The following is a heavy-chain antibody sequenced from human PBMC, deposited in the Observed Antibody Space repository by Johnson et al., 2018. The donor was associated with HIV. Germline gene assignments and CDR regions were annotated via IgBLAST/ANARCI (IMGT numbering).Heavy chain of an antibody. Sequence: QVLMVESGGGVVQPGRSLRLSCAASGFIFSSYAMHWVRQAPGEGLEWVAVISYDGSNKYYADSVKGRFTISRDNSKNTLYLQMNSLRAEDTAVYYCAKDRGTVTTAQMAFDIWGQGTMVTVSS. D-gene: IGHD4-17*01. CDR1: GFIFSSYA. V-gene: IGHV3-30*04. CDR2: ISYDGSNK. J-gene: IGHJ3*02. CDR3: AKDRGTVTTAQMAFDI.